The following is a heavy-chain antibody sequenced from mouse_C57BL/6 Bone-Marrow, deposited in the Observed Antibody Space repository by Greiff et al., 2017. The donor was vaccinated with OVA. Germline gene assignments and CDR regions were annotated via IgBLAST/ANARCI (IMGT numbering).Heavy chain of an antibody. Sequence: VQLQESDAELVKPGASVKISCKVSGYTFTDHTIHWMKQRPEQGLEWIGYIYPRDGSTKYNEKFKGKATLTADKSSSTAYMQLNSLSSEDSSVYFCASDYGSSYDYAMDYWGQGTSVTVSS. CDR2: IYPRDGST. CDR3: ASDYGSSYDYAMDY. D-gene: IGHD1-1*01. V-gene: IGHV1-78*01. CDR1: GYTFTDHT. J-gene: IGHJ4*01.